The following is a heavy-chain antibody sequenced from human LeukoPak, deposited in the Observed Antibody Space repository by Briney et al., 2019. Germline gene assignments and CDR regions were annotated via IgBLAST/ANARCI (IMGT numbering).Heavy chain of an antibody. CDR2: INHSGST. CDR3: ARMLYDFWSGSPP. D-gene: IGHD3-3*01. Sequence: SETLSLPCAVYGGSFSGYYWSWIRQPPGKGLEWIGEINHSGSTNYNPSLKSRVTISVDTSKNQFSLKLSSVTAADTAVYYCARMLYDFWSGSPPWGQGTLVTVSS. V-gene: IGHV4-34*01. J-gene: IGHJ5*02. CDR1: GGSFSGYY.